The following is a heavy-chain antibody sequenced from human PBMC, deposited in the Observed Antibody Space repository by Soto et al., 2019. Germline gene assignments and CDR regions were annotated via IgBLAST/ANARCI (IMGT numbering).Heavy chain of an antibody. CDR2: ITGSGGNT. CDR1: GFTFSSYA. J-gene: IGHJ2*01. Sequence: EVQLLESGGGLVQPGGSLRLSYAASGFTFSSYAMTWVRQAPGKGLEWVSAITGSGGNTNHLDSVKGRFTISRDNSRNTLYLQMNSLRAVDTAAYYCAKVGSYYKSFDHWYFDLWGRGTLVTVSS. D-gene: IGHD3-10*01. V-gene: IGHV3-23*01. CDR3: AKVGSYYKSFDHWYFDL.